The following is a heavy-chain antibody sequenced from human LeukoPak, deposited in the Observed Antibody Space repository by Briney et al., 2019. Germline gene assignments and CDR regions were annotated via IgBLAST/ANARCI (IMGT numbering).Heavy chain of an antibody. V-gene: IGHV3-23*01. CDR3: AKAKYSSTWYGGAFDI. D-gene: IGHD6-13*01. J-gene: IGHJ3*02. CDR2: ISGSGGTT. Sequence: PGGSLRLSCAASGFTFSSYAMSWVRQAPGKGLEWVSTISGSGGTTYYADSVQGRFTISRDSSKNTLYLQMNSLRAEDTAVYYCAKAKYSSTWYGGAFDIWGQGTMVTVSS. CDR1: GFTFSSYA.